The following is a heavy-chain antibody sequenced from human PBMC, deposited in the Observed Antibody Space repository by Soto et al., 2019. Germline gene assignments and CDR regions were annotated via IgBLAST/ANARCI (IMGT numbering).Heavy chain of an antibody. V-gene: IGHV3-11*01. CDR1: GFSFSDYY. Sequence: QVQLVESGGGLVKPGGSLRLSCAASGFSFSDYYMSWIRQAPGKGLEWVSYIDFTSNSIYYADSVKGRFTISRDNAKNSLYLQMNSLRAEDTAVYYCARDIEPPGLFFDYWGQGTLVTVS. CDR2: IDFTSNSI. D-gene: IGHD6-13*01. CDR3: ARDIEPPGLFFDY. J-gene: IGHJ4*02.